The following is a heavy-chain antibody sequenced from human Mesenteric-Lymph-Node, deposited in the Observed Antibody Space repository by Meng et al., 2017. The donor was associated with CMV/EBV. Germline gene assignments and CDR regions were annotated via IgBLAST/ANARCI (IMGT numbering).Heavy chain of an antibody. J-gene: IGHJ6*02. CDR3: ARDYDFWREDGMDV. CDR2: ISSSGSTI. V-gene: IGHV3-11*04. D-gene: IGHD3-3*01. Sequence: GESLKISCTASGFTFSDYYMNWIRQAPGTGLERVSYISSSGSTIYYVDSVKGRFTISRDNAKNSLYLQMNSLRAEDTAVYYCARDYDFWREDGMDVWGQGTTVTVSS. CDR1: GFTFSDYY.